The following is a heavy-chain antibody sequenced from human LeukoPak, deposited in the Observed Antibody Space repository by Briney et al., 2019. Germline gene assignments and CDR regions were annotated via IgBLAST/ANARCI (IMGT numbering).Heavy chain of an antibody. Sequence: GGSLRLSCAASGFTVSSNYMTWVRQAPGQGLEWVSVIYFGGTTYYADSVKGRFTISRDNSKNTLYLQMNSLRVEDTAVYYCTTVLPPAMTLDYWGQGTLVTVSS. CDR2: IYFGGTT. CDR1: GFTVSSNY. J-gene: IGHJ4*02. CDR3: TTVLPPAMTLDY. D-gene: IGHD2-2*01. V-gene: IGHV3-53*01.